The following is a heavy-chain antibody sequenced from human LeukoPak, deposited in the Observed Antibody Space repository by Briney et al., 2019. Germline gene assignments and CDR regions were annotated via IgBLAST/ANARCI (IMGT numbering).Heavy chain of an antibody. CDR2: ISSSGSTI. D-gene: IGHD2-15*01. CDR1: GFTFSDYY. J-gene: IGHJ6*02. CDR3: AKYPGRGSYYGMDV. V-gene: IGHV3-11*01. Sequence: GGSLRLSCAASGFTFSDYYMSWIRQAPGKGLEWVSYISSSGSTIHYADSVKGRFTISRDNAKNSLYLQMNSLRAEDTAVYYCAKYPGRGSYYGMDVWGQGTTVTVSS.